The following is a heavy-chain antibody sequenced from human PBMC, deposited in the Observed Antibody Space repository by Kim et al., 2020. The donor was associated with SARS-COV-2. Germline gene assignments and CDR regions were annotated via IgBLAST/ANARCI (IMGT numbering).Heavy chain of an antibody. V-gene: IGHV3-64*02. Sequence: WGSLRLSCAASGFTFSSYAMHWVRQAPGKGLEYVSFIGSNGDNTYYADSVKGRFTISRDNSENTLYLQVGSLRTEDMAVYFCARSAPDSTGYFDYWGQGT. D-gene: IGHD3-22*01. CDR2: IGSNGDNT. CDR3: ARSAPDSTGYFDY. J-gene: IGHJ4*02. CDR1: GFTFSSYA.